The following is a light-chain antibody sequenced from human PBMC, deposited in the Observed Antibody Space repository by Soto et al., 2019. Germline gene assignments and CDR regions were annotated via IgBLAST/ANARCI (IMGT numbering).Light chain of an antibody. V-gene: IGKV1-39*01. Sequence: DIQMTQSPSSLSASVVDRVTITCRASQSITNYLNWYQQKPGKAPKLLIYAASSLQSGVPSRFSGSGSGTDFTLTISSLQPEDSATYYCQESRSALWGTCGQGTKVDIK. CDR2: AAS. J-gene: IGKJ1*01. CDR1: QSITNY. CDR3: QESRSALWGT.